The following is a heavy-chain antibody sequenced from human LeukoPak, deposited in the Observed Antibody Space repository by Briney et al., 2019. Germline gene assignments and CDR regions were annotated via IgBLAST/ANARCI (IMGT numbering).Heavy chain of an antibody. Sequence: PGRSLRLSCTASGFTFGNYAMSWVRQAPGKGLEWVGFIRSKAYGGTTEYAASVKGRFTISRDDSKSIAYLQMNSLKTEDTAVYYCTFDYGGNTGYFQHWGQGTLVTASS. V-gene: IGHV3-49*04. CDR1: GFTFGNYA. CDR3: TFDYGGNTGYFQH. CDR2: IRSKAYGGTT. J-gene: IGHJ1*01. D-gene: IGHD4-23*01.